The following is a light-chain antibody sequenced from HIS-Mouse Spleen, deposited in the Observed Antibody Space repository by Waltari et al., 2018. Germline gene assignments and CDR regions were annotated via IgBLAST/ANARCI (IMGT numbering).Light chain of an antibody. CDR2: WAS. CDR3: QQYYSTPLT. CDR1: QSVLYSSNNKNY. Sequence: DIVMTQSPDSLAVSLAERPTITFKSSQSVLYSSNNKNYLAWYQQKPGQPPKLLIYWASTRESGVPDRFSGSGSGTDFTLTISSLQAEDVAVYYCQQYYSTPLTFGGGTKVEIK. J-gene: IGKJ4*01. V-gene: IGKV4-1*01.